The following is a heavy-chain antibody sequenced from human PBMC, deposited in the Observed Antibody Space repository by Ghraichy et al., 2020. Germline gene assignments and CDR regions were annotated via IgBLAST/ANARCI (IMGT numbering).Heavy chain of an antibody. CDR3: ARGSRVVRYYYYDGMDV. J-gene: IGHJ6*02. D-gene: IGHD2-21*01. CDR1: GFTFSSYS. Sequence: GGSLRLTCVGSGFTFSSYSMNWVRQAPGKGLEWVSYITSSSRFISYADSVKGQFTVSRDTAQKSLYLQMKNLRDEDTAVYYCARGSRVVRYYYYDGMDVWGQGTTVTVSS. CDR2: ITSSSRFI. V-gene: IGHV3-48*02.